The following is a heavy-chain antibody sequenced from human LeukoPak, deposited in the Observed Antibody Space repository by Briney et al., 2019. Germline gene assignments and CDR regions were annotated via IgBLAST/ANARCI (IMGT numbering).Heavy chain of an antibody. J-gene: IGHJ3*02. V-gene: IGHV1-24*01. Sequence: ASVKVSCKVSGYTLTELSMHWVRQAPGKGLEWMGGFDPEDGETIYAQKFQGRVTMTEDTSTDTAYMELSSLRSEDTAVYYCATDCSSTSCYRYDAFDIWGQGTMVTVSS. CDR2: FDPEDGET. CDR1: GYTLTELS. CDR3: ATDCSSTSCYRYDAFDI. D-gene: IGHD2-2*01.